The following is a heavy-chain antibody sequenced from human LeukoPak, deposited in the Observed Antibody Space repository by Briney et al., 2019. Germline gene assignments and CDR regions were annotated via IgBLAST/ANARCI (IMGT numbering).Heavy chain of an antibody. V-gene: IGHV4-59*01. CDR3: ARDGVVVPAANYYYYYYMDV. J-gene: IGHJ6*03. CDR2: IYYSGST. CDR1: GGSISSYY. Sequence: SETLSLTCTVSGGSISSYYWSWIRQPPGKGLEWIGYIYYSGSTNYNPSLKSRVTISVDTSKNQFSLKLSSVTAADTAVYYCARDGVVVPAANYYYYYYMDVWGKGTTVTVSS. D-gene: IGHD2-2*01.